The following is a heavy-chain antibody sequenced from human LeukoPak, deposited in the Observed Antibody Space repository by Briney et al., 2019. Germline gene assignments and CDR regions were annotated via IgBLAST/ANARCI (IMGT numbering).Heavy chain of an antibody. CDR3: ARTISDWYFDL. CDR2: ISA. J-gene: IGHJ2*01. V-gene: IGHV1-18*01. Sequence: ASAKVSCKASGYTFTSYGISWVRQAPGQGLEWMGWISAYAQKLQGRVTMTTDTSTSTAYMELRSLRSDDTAVYYCARTISDWYFDLWGRRTLVTVSS. CDR1: GYTFTSYG. D-gene: IGHD5-12*01.